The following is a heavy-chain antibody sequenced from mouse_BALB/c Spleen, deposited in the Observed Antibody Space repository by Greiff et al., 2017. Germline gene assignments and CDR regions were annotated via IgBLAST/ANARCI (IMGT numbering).Heavy chain of an antibody. CDR2: INPSNGGT. CDR1: GYTFTSYY. J-gene: IGHJ1*01. CDR3: TRGYDYDYWDFDV. Sequence: VQLQQSGAELVKPGASVKLSCKASGYTFTSYYMYWVKQRPGQGLEWIGEINPSNGGTNFNEKFKSKATLTVDKSSSTAYMQLSSLTSEDSAVYYCTRGYDYDYWDFDVWGAGTTVTVSS. V-gene: IGHV1S81*02. D-gene: IGHD2-4*01.